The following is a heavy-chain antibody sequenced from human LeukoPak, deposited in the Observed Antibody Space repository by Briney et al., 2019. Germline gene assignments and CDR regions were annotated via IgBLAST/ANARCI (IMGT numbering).Heavy chain of an antibody. V-gene: IGHV3-30*02. CDR3: AKEKYCSSTSCSSLDY. J-gene: IGHJ4*02. CDR1: GFTFSGYG. CDR2: IRYDGSSQ. Sequence: GGSLRLSCAASGFTFSGYGMHWVRQAPGKGLDWVSSIRYDGSSQYYADSVKGRFTISRDNSKNTLYLQMNSLRAEDTAVYYCAKEKYCSSTSCSSLDYWGQGTLVTVSS. D-gene: IGHD2-2*01.